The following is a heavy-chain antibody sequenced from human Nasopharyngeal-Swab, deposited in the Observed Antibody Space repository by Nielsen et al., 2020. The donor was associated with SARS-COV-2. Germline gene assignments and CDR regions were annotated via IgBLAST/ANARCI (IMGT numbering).Heavy chain of an antibody. Sequence: WIRQPLGKGLEWIGEINHSGSTNYNPSLKSRVTISVDTSKNQFSLKLSSVTAADTAVYYCASRTGYYDILTGSERSQRPNWFDPWGQGTLVTVSS. CDR3: ASRTGYYDILTGSERSQRPNWFDP. CDR2: INHSGST. D-gene: IGHD3-9*01. J-gene: IGHJ5*02. V-gene: IGHV4-34*01.